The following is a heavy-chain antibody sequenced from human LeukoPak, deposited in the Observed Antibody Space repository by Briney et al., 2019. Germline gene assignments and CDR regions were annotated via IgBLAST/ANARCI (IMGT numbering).Heavy chain of an antibody. CDR2: ITWNSGSV. J-gene: IGHJ3*02. CDR3: AKGLGVASLIVDALDM. D-gene: IGHD3/OR15-3a*01. CDR1: GFAFHDYT. Sequence: GGSLRLSCAASGFAFHDYTMHWVRQVPGKGLEWVSGITWNSGSVLYADSVRGRFTISRDNAKNSLYLQMNSLRPEDMAFYYCAKGLGVASLIVDALDMWGQGTMVTV. V-gene: IGHV3-9*03.